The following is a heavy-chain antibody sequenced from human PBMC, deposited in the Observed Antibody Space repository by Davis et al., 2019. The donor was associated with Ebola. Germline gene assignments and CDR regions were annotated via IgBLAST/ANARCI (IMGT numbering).Heavy chain of an antibody. D-gene: IGHD3-10*01. CDR2: ISGYNGNT. V-gene: IGHV1-18*01. J-gene: IGHJ4*02. Sequence: ASVKVSCKASGYAFTSYGISWVRQAPGQGLEWMGWISGYNGNTNYAQRFQGRVTMTTDTSTSTAYMELRSLTSDDKAVYYCASGSGSSDYWSQGTLVTVSS. CDR3: ASGSGSSDY. CDR1: GYAFTSYG.